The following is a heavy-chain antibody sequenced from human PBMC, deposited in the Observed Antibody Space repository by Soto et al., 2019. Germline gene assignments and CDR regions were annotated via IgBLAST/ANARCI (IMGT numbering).Heavy chain of an antibody. CDR1: GYTFTTYP. Sequence: QVQLVQSGAEEKKPGASVKVSCKASGYTFTTYPMNWLRQAPGQRPEWMGWINVGNGGTKYSQKFQGRVSITRDTSASTAYMQLSRLRSDDTAVYYCATDRGGYCSGGSCPAAWFDPWGQGTLVTVTS. CDR2: INVGNGGT. D-gene: IGHD2-15*01. V-gene: IGHV1-3*05. J-gene: IGHJ5*02. CDR3: ATDRGGYCSGGSCPAAWFDP.